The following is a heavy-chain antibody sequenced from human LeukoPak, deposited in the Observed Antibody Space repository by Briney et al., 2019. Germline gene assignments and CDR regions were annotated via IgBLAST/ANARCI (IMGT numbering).Heavy chain of an antibody. CDR3: AKSKEDCCGSFDP. CDR1: GFTVSSNY. J-gene: IGHJ5*02. D-gene: IGHD2-15*01. Sequence: GGSLRLSCAASGFTVSSNYMSWVRQAPGKGLEWVSTISGSGDNTYYADSVRGRFIISRDNSKNTLYLQMSSLRAEDTAVYYCAKSKEDCCGSFDPWGQGTLVTVSS. CDR2: ISGSGDNT. V-gene: IGHV3-23*01.